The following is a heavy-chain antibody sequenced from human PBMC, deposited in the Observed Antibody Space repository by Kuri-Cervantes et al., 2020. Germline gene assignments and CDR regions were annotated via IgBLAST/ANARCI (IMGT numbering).Heavy chain of an antibody. Sequence: GESLKISCAASGFTVSSNYMSWVRQAPGKGLEWVSVIYSGGSTYYADSVKGRFTISRGNSKNTLYLQMNSLRAEDTAVYYCARVAPNYYYGMDVWGQGTTVTVSS. CDR3: ARVAPNYYYGMDV. CDR1: GFTVSSNY. V-gene: IGHV3-53*01. CDR2: IYSGGST. D-gene: IGHD2-15*01. J-gene: IGHJ6*02.